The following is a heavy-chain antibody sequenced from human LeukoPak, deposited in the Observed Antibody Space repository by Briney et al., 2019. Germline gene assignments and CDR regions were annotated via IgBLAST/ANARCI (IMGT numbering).Heavy chain of an antibody. CDR2: ISSSGSTI. V-gene: IGHV3-48*04. CDR3: ATDSSGWYPVDY. CDR1: GFTFSSYS. Sequence: PGGSLRLSCAASGFTFSSYSMNWVRQAPGKGLEWVSYISSSGSTIYYADSVKGRFTISRDNAKNSLYLQMNSLRAEDTAVYYCATDSSGWYPVDYWGQGTLVTVSS. D-gene: IGHD6-19*01. J-gene: IGHJ4*02.